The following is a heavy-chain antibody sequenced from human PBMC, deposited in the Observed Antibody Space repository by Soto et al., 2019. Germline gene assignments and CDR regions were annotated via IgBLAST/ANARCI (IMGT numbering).Heavy chain of an antibody. J-gene: IGHJ4*02. D-gene: IGHD5-18*01. CDR3: AHRLPVGTAMDPFYFDY. V-gene: IGHV2-5*02. Sequence: QITLKESGPTLVKPTQTLTLTCTFSGFSLSTSGVGVGWIRQPPGKALEWLALIYWDDDKRYSPSLKSRLTITKDTSKNQVVLTMTNMDPVDTATYYCAHRLPVGTAMDPFYFDYWGQGTLVTVSS. CDR1: GFSLSTSGVG. CDR2: IYWDDDK.